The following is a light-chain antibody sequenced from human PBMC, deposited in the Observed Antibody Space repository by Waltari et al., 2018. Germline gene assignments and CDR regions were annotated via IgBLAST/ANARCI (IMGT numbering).Light chain of an antibody. CDR2: QDT. CDR3: QALGTGAWV. CDR1: ILGNKY. J-gene: IGLJ3*02. Sequence: SYELTQPPSVSVSPGQTASITCSGDILGNKYASWYQQKPGQSPLLVIYQDTNRPSGVPGPFSGAKSGNAATLTISGTQAMDEADYYCQALGTGAWVFGGGTKLTVL. V-gene: IGLV3-1*01.